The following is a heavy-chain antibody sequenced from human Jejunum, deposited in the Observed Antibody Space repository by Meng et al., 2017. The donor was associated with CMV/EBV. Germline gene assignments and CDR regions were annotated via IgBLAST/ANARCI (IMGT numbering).Heavy chain of an antibody. CDR1: GFTFSRNW. CDR3: ARKNSGADLDL. J-gene: IGHJ5*02. D-gene: IGHD6-19*01. Sequence: VASGFTFSRNWMHWVRQTPGKGLVWVSRINTDGTDSDSADSMKGRFTISRANAKNTLYLQMNSLRAEDTAVYYCARKNSGADLDLWGQGTRVTVSS. CDR2: INTDGTDS. V-gene: IGHV3-74*01.